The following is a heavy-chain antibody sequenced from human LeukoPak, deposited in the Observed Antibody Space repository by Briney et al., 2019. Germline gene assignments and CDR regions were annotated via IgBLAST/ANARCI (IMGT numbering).Heavy chain of an antibody. Sequence: SVKVSCKASGGTFSSYAISWVRQAPGQGLEWMGRIIPIFGTANYAQKFQGRVTITTDESTSTAYMELGSLRSEDTAVYYCARSRSWYISHSDYWGQGTLVTVSS. CDR2: IIPIFGTA. J-gene: IGHJ4*02. V-gene: IGHV1-69*05. D-gene: IGHD6-13*01. CDR3: ARSRSWYISHSDY. CDR1: GGTFSSYA.